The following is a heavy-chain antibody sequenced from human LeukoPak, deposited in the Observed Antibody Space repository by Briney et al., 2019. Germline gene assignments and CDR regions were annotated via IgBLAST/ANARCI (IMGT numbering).Heavy chain of an antibody. D-gene: IGHD5-12*01. Sequence: SETLSLTCIVSGYSISSGYYWGWIRQPPGKGLEWIGNIHHSGSTYYNPSLKSRVTISVDMSKNQLSLKLSSVTAADTAVYYCARAGNSGYDPSLHYWGQGTLVTVSS. CDR3: ARAGNSGYDPSLHY. V-gene: IGHV4-38-2*02. CDR2: IHHSGST. CDR1: GYSISSGYY. J-gene: IGHJ4*02.